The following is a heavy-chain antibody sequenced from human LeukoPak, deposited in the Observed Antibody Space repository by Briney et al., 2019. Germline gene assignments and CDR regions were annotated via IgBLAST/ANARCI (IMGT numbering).Heavy chain of an antibody. CDR3: ARDGDWAFDY. CDR1: GFTFSSSYS. V-gene: IGHV3-48*01. J-gene: IGHJ4*02. Sequence: PGGSLRLSCAASGFTFSSSYSMNWVRQAPGKGLEWVAHISLTTTTVSYADSVKGRFTMSRDNAMNSLFLQMNSLRAEDTAVYYCARDGDWAFDYWGQGTLVTVSS. D-gene: IGHD2-21*02. CDR2: ISLTTTTV.